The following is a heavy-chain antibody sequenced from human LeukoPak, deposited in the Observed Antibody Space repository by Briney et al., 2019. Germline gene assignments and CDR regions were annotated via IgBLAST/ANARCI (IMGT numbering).Heavy chain of an antibody. D-gene: IGHD3-22*01. CDR1: GFTFSSYG. Sequence: GGSLRLSCAASGFTFSSYGMHWVRQAPGKGLEWVAVIWYDGSNKYYADSVKGRFTISRDNSKNTLYLQMNSLRAEDTAVYYCARVSQYYYDSSGPADYWGQGTLVTVSS. CDR3: ARVSQYYYDSSGPADY. J-gene: IGHJ4*02. CDR2: IWYDGSNK. V-gene: IGHV3-33*01.